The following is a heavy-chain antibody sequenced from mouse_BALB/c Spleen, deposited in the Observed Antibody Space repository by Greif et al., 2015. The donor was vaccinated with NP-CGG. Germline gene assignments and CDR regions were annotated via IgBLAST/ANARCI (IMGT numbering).Heavy chain of an antibody. CDR2: IYPYNGGT. Sequence: EVQLQQSGPELVKPGASVKISCKASGYTFTDYNMHWVKQSHGKSLEWIGYIYPYNGGTGYNQKFKSKATLTVDNSSSTAYMELRSLTSEDSAVYYCARSGYYGSRGAWFAYWGQGTLVTVSA. CDR1: GYTFTDYN. J-gene: IGHJ3*01. CDR3: ARSGYYGSRGAWFAY. V-gene: IGHV1S29*02. D-gene: IGHD1-1*01.